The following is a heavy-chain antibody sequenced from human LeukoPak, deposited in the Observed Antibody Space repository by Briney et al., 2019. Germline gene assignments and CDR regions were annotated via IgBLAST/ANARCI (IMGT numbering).Heavy chain of an antibody. CDR1: GFTLSSYE. V-gene: IGHV3-23*01. Sequence: GGSLRLSCTVSGFTLSSYEMSWIRQAPGKGLEWVSSIDYDGGNGHYADSVKGRFTISRDNSNNTLFLHLNSLRGEDTAVYYCTRNSGWYGLSWGQGTLVTVSS. D-gene: IGHD6-19*01. CDR2: IDYDGGNG. J-gene: IGHJ1*01. CDR3: TRNSGWYGLS.